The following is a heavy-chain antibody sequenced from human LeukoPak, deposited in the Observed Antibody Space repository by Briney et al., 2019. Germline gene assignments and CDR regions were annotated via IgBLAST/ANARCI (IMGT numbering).Heavy chain of an antibody. Sequence: SETLSLTCAVSGASISSSNWWSWVRQPPGKGLEWIGEIYHTGSANYNPSLKSRVTISADKSKNQFPLQLSSVTAADTAVYYCARVYSGSDYWGQGTLVTVSS. D-gene: IGHD1-26*01. V-gene: IGHV4-4*02. CDR2: IYHTGSA. CDR1: GASISSSNW. J-gene: IGHJ4*02. CDR3: ARVYSGSDY.